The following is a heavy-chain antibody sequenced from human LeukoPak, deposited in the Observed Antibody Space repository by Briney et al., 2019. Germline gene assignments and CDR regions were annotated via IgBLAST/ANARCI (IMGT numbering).Heavy chain of an antibody. V-gene: IGHV4-30-4*08. Sequence: TFDDYGMSWIRQPPGKGLEWIGYIYYSGSTYYNPSLKSRVTISVDTSKNQFSLKLSSVTAADTAVYYCARDDILTNNGMDVWGQGTTVTVSS. J-gene: IGHJ6*02. D-gene: IGHD3-9*01. CDR2: IYYSGST. CDR1: TFDDYG. CDR3: ARDDILTNNGMDV.